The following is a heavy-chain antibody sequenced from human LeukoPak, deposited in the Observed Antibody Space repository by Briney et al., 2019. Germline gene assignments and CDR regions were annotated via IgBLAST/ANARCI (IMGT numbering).Heavy chain of an antibody. CDR3: ARTEMANWYFDL. J-gene: IGHJ2*01. CDR1: GGPISSDY. CDR2: IFYTGST. V-gene: IGHV4-59*01. D-gene: IGHD5-24*01. Sequence: SETLSLTCTVPGGPISSDYWSWIRQPPGKGLEWIGYIFYTGSTNYNPSLKSRVTIAVDTSKNQFSLKLSSVTAADTAVYYCARTEMANWYFDLWGRGTLVTVSS.